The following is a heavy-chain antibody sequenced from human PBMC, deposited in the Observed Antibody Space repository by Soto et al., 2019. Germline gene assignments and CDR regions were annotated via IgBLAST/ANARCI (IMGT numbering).Heavy chain of an antibody. CDR2: INPSGGST. CDR1: GYTFSSYY. V-gene: IGHV1-46*01. D-gene: IGHD3-10*01. CDR3: AREYYYGSPYYYGMDV. J-gene: IGHJ6*02. Sequence: GASVKVSCKASGYTFSSYYMHWVRQAPGQGLEWMGIINPSGGSTSYAQKFQGRVTMTRDTSTSTVYMELSSLRSEDTAVYYCAREYYYGSPYYYGMDVWGQGTTVTVSS.